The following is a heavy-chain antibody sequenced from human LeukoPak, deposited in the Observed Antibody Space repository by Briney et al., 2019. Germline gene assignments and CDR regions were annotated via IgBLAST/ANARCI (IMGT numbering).Heavy chain of an antibody. J-gene: IGHJ6*02. CDR2: ISYDGSNK. D-gene: IGHD2-2*01. CDR3: AKDSASQPIYYSGMDV. CDR1: GFIFINYG. V-gene: IGHV3-30*18. Sequence: GGSLRLSCAPSGFIFINYGIHWLRQAPGKGLEWVAVISYDGSNKYYADSVKGRFTISRDNSKNTLYLQMNSLRAEDTAVYYCAKDSASQPIYYSGMDVWGQGTTVTVSS.